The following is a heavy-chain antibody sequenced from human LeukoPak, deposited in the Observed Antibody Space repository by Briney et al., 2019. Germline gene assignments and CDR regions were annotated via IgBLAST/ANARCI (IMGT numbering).Heavy chain of an antibody. Sequence: PGGSLRLSCAASGFTFSSNWMSWVRQAPGKGLEWVANIKQDGSEKYYVDSVKGRFTISGDNAKNSLYLQMNSLRAEDTAVYYCARVRFDPWGQGTLVTVSS. CDR3: ARVRFDP. CDR2: IKQDGSEK. J-gene: IGHJ5*02. V-gene: IGHV3-7*01. CDR1: GFTFSSNW.